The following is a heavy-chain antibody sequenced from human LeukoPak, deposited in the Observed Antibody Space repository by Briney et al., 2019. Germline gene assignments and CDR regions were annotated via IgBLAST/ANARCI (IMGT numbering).Heavy chain of an antibody. V-gene: IGHV1-2*06. CDR1: GYTFTGYY. J-gene: IGHJ3*02. CDR2: INPNSGGT. D-gene: IGHD6-6*01. Sequence: GASVKVSCKASGYTFTGYYMHWVRQAPGQGLEWMGRINPNSGGTNYAQKFQGRVTMTRDTSISTAYMELSRLRSDDTAVYYCASLGHPSIAARISAFDIWGQGTMVTVSS. CDR3: ASLGHPSIAARISAFDI.